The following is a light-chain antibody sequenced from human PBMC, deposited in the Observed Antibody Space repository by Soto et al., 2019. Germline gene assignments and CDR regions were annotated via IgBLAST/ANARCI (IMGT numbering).Light chain of an antibody. CDR3: CSYADNYFSV. CDR2: DVT. V-gene: IGLV2-11*01. CDR1: TSDVGGYDY. Sequence: SVLTQPRSVSWSPGQSVTISCTGTTSDVGGYDYVSWYQHHPGKAPKLIIYDVTQRPSGIPDRFSGSKSGNTASLTISGLQADDEADYHCCSYADNYFSVFGTGTKVTVL. J-gene: IGLJ1*01.